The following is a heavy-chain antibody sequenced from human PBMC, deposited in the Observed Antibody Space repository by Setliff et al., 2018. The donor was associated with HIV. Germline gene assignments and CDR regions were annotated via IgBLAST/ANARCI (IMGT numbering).Heavy chain of an antibody. D-gene: IGHD6-19*01. Sequence: TGGSLRLSCAASGFTFSNYGMHWVRQAPGKGLEWVTFIRNDASNTYYADSVKGRFTISRDSSKNTLYLQMDSLRTEDTAVYYCAKTQGWYLIDYWGQGTLVTVSS. V-gene: IGHV3-30*02. J-gene: IGHJ4*02. CDR1: GFTFSNYG. CDR3: AKTQGWYLIDY. CDR2: IRNDASNT.